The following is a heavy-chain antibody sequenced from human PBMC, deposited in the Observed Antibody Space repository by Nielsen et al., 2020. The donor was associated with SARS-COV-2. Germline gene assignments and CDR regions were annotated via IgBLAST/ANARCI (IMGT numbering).Heavy chain of an antibody. J-gene: IGHJ6*02. D-gene: IGHD3-10*01. CDR3: ARGDYYNSGGDYGMDV. CDR2: INPNSGDT. V-gene: IGHV1-2*06. CDR1: GYTFSNYY. Sequence: ASVKVSCKAVGYTFSNYYLHWVRQAPGQGLEWMGQINPNSGDTNYAQKFQGRVTMTRDTSISTAYMELSRVRSDDTAVYYCARGDYYNSGGDYGMDVWGRGATVTVSS.